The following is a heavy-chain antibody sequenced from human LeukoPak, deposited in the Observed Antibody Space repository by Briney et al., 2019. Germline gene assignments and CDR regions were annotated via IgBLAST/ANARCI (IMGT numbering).Heavy chain of an antibody. CDR2: IIPIFGTA. D-gene: IGHD3-16*02. Sequence: ASVKVSCKASGGTFSSYAISWVRQAPGQGLEWMGGIIPIFGTANYAQKFQGRVTITTDESTSTAYMELSSLRSEDTAVYYRARELVYDYVWGSYRTQLDYWGQGTLVTVSS. CDR3: ARELVYDYVWGSYRTQLDY. CDR1: GGTFSSYA. J-gene: IGHJ4*02. V-gene: IGHV1-69*05.